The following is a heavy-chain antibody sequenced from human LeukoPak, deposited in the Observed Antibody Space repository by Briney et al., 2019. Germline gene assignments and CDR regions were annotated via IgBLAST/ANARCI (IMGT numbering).Heavy chain of an antibody. CDR3: ARVMSGHSNWFDP. Sequence: GGSLRFYCSASGFTFTTTWRSWVPPAQGQGLEGVANLNQVGRGKYYMDSVKGRFTISTANPKTSLDLQMKRLRATDTSLFYCARVMSGHSNWFDPWGQGTLVTVSS. D-gene: IGHD2-8*01. CDR2: LNQVGRGK. V-gene: IGHV3-7*05. J-gene: IGHJ5*02. CDR1: GFTFTTTW.